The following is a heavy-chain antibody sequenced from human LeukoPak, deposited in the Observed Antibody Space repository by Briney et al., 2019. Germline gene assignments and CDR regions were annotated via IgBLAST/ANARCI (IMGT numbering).Heavy chain of an antibody. J-gene: IGHJ4*02. CDR1: GGTFSSYA. Sequence: ASVKVSCKASGGTFSSYAISWVRQAPGQGLEWMGGIIPIFGTANYAQKFQGRVTITTDESTSTAYMELSSLRSEDTAVYYCARPWKYYDFSSFDYWGQGTLVTVSS. CDR2: IIPIFGTA. V-gene: IGHV1-69*05. CDR3: ARPWKYYDFSSFDY. D-gene: IGHD3-3*01.